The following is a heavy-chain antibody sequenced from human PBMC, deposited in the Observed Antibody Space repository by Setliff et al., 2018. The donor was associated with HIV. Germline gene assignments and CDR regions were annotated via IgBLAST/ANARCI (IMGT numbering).Heavy chain of an antibody. J-gene: IGHJ3*02. D-gene: IGHD6-13*01. CDR1: GYTLSELS. CDR3: ARVPASWYTAPFDI. V-gene: IGHV1-24*01. Sequence: ASVKVSCKVYGYTLSELSIHWVRQAPGKGLEWMGYFDPQDGETVYAQKFQGRVTLTEDTSTGTAYMELSGLRSEDTAVYYCARVPASWYTAPFDIWGQGTMVTVSS. CDR2: FDPQDGET.